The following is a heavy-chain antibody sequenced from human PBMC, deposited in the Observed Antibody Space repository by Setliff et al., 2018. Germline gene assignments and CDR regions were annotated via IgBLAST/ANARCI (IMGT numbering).Heavy chain of an antibody. CDR3: ARSKYYYDSSGYYREDAFDI. V-gene: IGHV1-46*01. D-gene: IGHD3-22*01. J-gene: IGHJ3*02. CDR2: INPSGGST. CDR1: GGTFSRYA. Sequence: GASVKVSCKASGGTFSRYAISWVRQAPGQGLEWMGGINPSGGSTSYAQKFQGRVTMTRDTSTSTVYMELSSLRSEDTAVYYCARSKYYYDSSGYYREDAFDIWGQGTMVTVSS.